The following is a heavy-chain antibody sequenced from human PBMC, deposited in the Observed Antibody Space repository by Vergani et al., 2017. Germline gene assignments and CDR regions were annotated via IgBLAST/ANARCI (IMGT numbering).Heavy chain of an antibody. CDR1: GYTFTSYY. J-gene: IGHJ4*02. CDR2: INPSGGST. D-gene: IGHD3-22*01. V-gene: IGHV1-46*01. CDR3: ASLWGYDSSVG. Sequence: QVPLVQSGAEVKKPGASVKVSCKASGYTFTSYYMHWVRQAPGRGLEWMGIINPSGGSTSYAQKLQGRVTMTRDTSTSTVYMELSSLRSEDTAVYYCASLWGYDSSVGWGQGTLVTVSS.